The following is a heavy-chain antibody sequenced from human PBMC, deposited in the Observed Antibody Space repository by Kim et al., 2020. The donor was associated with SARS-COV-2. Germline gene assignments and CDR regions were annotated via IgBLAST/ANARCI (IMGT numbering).Heavy chain of an antibody. CDR2: SEK. J-gene: IGHJ4*02. Sequence: SEKYYVDSVKGRFTISRDNAKNSLYLQMNSLRAEDTAVYYCARLIVVVPHWGQGTLVTVSS. V-gene: IGHV3-7*01. CDR3: ARLIVVVPH. D-gene: IGHD3-22*01.